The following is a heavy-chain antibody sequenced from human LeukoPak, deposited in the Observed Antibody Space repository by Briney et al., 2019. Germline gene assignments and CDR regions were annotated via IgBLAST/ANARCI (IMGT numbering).Heavy chain of an antibody. D-gene: IGHD3-16*02. CDR1: GFTFSSYG. V-gene: IGHV3-30*02. J-gene: IGHJ6*02. Sequence: TGGSLRLSCAASGFTFSSYGMHWVRQAPGKGLEWVAFIRYDGSNKYYADSVKGRFTISRDNSKNTLYLQMYSLRAEDTAVYYCAKVSYYDYVWGSYRHQYGMDVWGQGTTVTVSS. CDR2: IRYDGSNK. CDR3: AKVSYYDYVWGSYRHQYGMDV.